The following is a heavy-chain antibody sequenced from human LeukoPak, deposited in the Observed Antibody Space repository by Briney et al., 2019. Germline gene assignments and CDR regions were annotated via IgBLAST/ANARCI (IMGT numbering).Heavy chain of an antibody. D-gene: IGHD3-16*01. Sequence: SETLSLTCAVYGGSFSGYYWSWIRQPPGKGLEWIGEINHSGSTNYNPSLKSRVTISVDTSKNQFSLKLSSVTAADTAVYYCARVEDYLDAFDIWGQGTMVTVSP. CDR2: INHSGST. CDR3: ARVEDYLDAFDI. CDR1: GGSFSGYY. V-gene: IGHV4-34*01. J-gene: IGHJ3*02.